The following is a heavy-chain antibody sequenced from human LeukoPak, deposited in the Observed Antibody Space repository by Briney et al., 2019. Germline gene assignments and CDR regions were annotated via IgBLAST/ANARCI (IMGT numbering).Heavy chain of an antibody. CDR1: GYNFASYW. CDR2: IYPGNSET. J-gene: IGHJ4*02. Sequence: GESLEISCKGSGYNFASYWIAWVRQMPGKGLEWMGLIYPGNSETRYSPSFRGQVTISADRSISTAYLQWSTLRASDTGMYYCARHRRDDYRLIDYWGQGTLVTVSS. V-gene: IGHV5-51*01. D-gene: IGHD5-24*01. CDR3: ARHRRDDYRLIDY.